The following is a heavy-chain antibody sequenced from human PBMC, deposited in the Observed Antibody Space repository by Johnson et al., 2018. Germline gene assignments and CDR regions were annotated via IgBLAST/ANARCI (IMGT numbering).Heavy chain of an antibody. Sequence: EVQLLESGGGLVRPGGSXRLSCVVSGITFSRNSMNWVRQAPGKGLEWVSAISRNSEAIFYADSMKGRFTISRDNVKNTLYPQMDSLSVEDTAIYYCASHDYGDNLLAYWGQGILVTVSS. V-gene: IGHV3-21*01. D-gene: IGHD4-17*01. CDR1: GITFSRNS. CDR2: ISRNSEAI. J-gene: IGHJ4*02. CDR3: ASHDYGDNLLAY.